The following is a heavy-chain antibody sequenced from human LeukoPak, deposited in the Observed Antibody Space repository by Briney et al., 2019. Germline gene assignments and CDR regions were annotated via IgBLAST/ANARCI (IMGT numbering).Heavy chain of an antibody. CDR3: ARHFAAELGIFDY. CDR1: GGSISSSSYY. V-gene: IGHV4-39*01. D-gene: IGHD6-13*01. CDR2: IYYSGST. Sequence: NPSETLSLTCTVSGGSISSSSYYWGWICQPPGKGLAWIGSIYYSGSTYYNPSLKSRVTISVDTSKNQFSLKLSSVTAADTAVYYCARHFAAELGIFDYWGQGTLVTVSS. J-gene: IGHJ4*02.